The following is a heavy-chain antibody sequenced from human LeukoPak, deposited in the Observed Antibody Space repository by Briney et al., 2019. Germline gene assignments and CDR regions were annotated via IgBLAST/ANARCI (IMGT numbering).Heavy chain of an antibody. D-gene: IGHD6-13*01. CDR2: IIPILGIT. Sequence: SVKVSCKASGGTFSSYGISWVRQAPGQGLEWMGRIIPILGITNYAQKFQGRVTITADKSTTTAYMELSSLRSDDTAVYYCVRTGYSSSWYDAEYFHHWGQGTLVAVSS. CDR3: VRTGYSSSWYDAEYFHH. CDR1: GGTFSSYG. J-gene: IGHJ1*01. V-gene: IGHV1-69*04.